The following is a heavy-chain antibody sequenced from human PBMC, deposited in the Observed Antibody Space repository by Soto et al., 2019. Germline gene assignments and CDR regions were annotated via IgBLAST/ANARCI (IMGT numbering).Heavy chain of an antibody. Sequence: PSETLSLTCAVSGGSISSGGYSWSWIRQPPGKGLEWIGYIYHSGSTYYNPSLKSRVTISVDRSKNQFSLKLSSVTAVDTAVYYCASTTKYYYDSSGYYNGWYYYYGMDVWGQGTTVTVSS. CDR2: IYHSGST. CDR1: GGSISSGGYS. D-gene: IGHD3-22*01. V-gene: IGHV4-30-2*01. J-gene: IGHJ6*02. CDR3: ASTTKYYYDSSGYYNGWYYYYGMDV.